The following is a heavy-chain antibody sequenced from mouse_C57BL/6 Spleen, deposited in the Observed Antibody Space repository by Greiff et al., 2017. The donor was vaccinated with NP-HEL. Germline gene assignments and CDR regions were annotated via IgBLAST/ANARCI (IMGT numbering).Heavy chain of an antibody. Sequence: EVKLVESGGGLVKPGGSLKLSCAASGFTFSDYGMHWVRQAPEKGLEWVAYISSGSSTIYYADTVKGRFTISRDNAKNTLFLQMTSLRSEDTAMYYCAKAYYSNYVDYWGQGTTLTVSS. CDR3: AKAYYSNYVDY. CDR1: GFTFSDYG. D-gene: IGHD2-5*01. CDR2: ISSGSSTI. V-gene: IGHV5-17*01. J-gene: IGHJ2*01.